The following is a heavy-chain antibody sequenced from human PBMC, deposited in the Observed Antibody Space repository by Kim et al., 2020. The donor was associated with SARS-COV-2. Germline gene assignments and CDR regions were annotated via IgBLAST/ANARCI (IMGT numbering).Heavy chain of an antibody. D-gene: IGHD3-3*01. J-gene: IGHJ6*02. CDR1: GFTFSGSA. V-gene: IGHV3-73*01. Sequence: LSLTCAASGFTFSGSAMHWVRQASGKGLEWVGRIRSKANSYATAYAASVKGRFTISRDDSKNTAYLQMNSLKTEDTAVYYCTTYTLTNDFWSGYSNYYYYGMDVWGQGTTVTVSS. CDR2: IRSKANSYAT. CDR3: TTYTLTNDFWSGYSNYYYYGMDV.